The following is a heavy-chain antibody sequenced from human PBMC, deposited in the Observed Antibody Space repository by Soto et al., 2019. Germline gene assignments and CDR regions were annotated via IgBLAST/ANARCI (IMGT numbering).Heavy chain of an antibody. V-gene: IGHV4-31*03. Sequence: QVQLQESGPGLVKPSQTLSLTCTVSGGSISSGGYYWSWIRQHPGKGLEWIGYIYYSGSTYYNPSLESRVTISVDTSKNQFSLKLSSVTAADTAVYYCARDSLVSSGWYDGWAFDIWGQGTMVTVSS. D-gene: IGHD6-19*01. CDR2: IYYSGST. CDR1: GGSISSGGYY. CDR3: ARDSLVSSGWYDGWAFDI. J-gene: IGHJ3*02.